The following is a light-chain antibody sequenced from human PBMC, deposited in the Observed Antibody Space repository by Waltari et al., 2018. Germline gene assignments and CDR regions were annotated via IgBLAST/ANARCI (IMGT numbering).Light chain of an antibody. Sequence: QSVLTQPPSASGTPGQRVTISCSGSTSNIGSNYVYWYQQLPGTAPKLLIYRNIHRPSGVPDRFSGSKSGTSASLVISGLLSGDEADYFCATWDDSLSGPRVFGGGTRLTV. V-gene: IGLV1-47*01. CDR1: TSNIGSNY. J-gene: IGLJ3*02. CDR2: RNI. CDR3: ATWDDSLSGPRV.